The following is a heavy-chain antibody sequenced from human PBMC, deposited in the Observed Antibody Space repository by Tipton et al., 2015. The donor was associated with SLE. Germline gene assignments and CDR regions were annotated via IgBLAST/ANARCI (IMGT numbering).Heavy chain of an antibody. Sequence: TLSLTCTVSGGSITSYYWGWIRQPPGKGLEWIGMIYHSGSTYYNPSLKSHITMSVDTSKNQFSLKVNSVTAADTAVYYCARSGGLVPASMVWFDPWGQGTLVTVSS. CDR1: GGSITSYY. J-gene: IGHJ5*02. CDR3: ARSGGLVPASMVWFDP. D-gene: IGHD2-2*01. CDR2: IYHSGST. V-gene: IGHV4-59*08.